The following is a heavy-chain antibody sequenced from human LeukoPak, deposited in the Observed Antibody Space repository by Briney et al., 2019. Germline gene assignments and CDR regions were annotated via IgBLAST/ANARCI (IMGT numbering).Heavy chain of an antibody. J-gene: IGHJ4*02. Sequence: ASVKVSCKASGYTFTSYGISWVRQAPGQGLEWMGWISAYNGNTNYAQKLQVRVTMTTDTSTSTAYMELRSLRSDDTAVYYCARDLLRRIYGGNLPFDYWGQGTLVTVSS. CDR1: GYTFTSYG. V-gene: IGHV1-18*01. D-gene: IGHD4-23*01. CDR2: ISAYNGNT. CDR3: ARDLLRRIYGGNLPFDY.